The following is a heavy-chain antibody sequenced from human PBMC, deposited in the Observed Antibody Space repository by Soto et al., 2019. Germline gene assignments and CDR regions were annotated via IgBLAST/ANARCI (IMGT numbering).Heavy chain of an antibody. CDR3: ARLGQGDDIVLMVYAVDFDY. D-gene: IGHD2-8*01. CDR1: GGSISSSSYY. J-gene: IGHJ4*02. V-gene: IGHV4-39*01. Sequence: SETLSLTCTVSGGSISSSSYYWGWIRQPPGKGLEWIGSIYYSGSTYYNPSLKSRVTISVDTSKNQFSLKLSSVTAADTAVCYCARLGQGDDIVLMVYAVDFDYWGQGTLVTVSS. CDR2: IYYSGST.